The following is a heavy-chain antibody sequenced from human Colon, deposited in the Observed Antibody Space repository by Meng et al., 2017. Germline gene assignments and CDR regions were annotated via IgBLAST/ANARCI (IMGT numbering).Heavy chain of an antibody. V-gene: IGHV1-2*02. CDR2: IVPNSGDT. D-gene: IGHD2-15*01. CDR3: ARSTPSLDY. Sequence: VKVSCKASGYSFSDCYIHWVRQAPGQGLEWMGWIVPNSGDTNYAQKFQGRVTMTRDTSISTTCMELIRLTSDDTAVYYCARSTPSLDYWGQGTLVTVSS. CDR1: GYSFSDCY. J-gene: IGHJ4*02.